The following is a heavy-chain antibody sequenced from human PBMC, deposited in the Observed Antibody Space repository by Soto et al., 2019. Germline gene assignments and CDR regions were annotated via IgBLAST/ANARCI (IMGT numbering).Heavy chain of an antibody. D-gene: IGHD2-15*01. CDR1: GYTVSELS. CDR3: ARYDCSGGSCYHPPGWSDP. J-gene: IGHJ5*02. Sequence: ASVKVSCKVSGYTVSELSMHWVRQAPGKGFEWMGGYDVEAGETIYAQKFQGRVTMADDTSTETAYMELSSLRSEDTAVYYCARYDCSGGSCYHPPGWSDPWGQGTLVTLSS. V-gene: IGHV1-24*01. CDR2: YDVEAGET.